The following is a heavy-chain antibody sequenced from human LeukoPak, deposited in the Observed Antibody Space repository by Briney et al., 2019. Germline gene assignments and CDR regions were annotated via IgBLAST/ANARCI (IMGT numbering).Heavy chain of an antibody. J-gene: IGHJ4*02. CDR3: ASYPRDYGDYGQNLEGQLDY. D-gene: IGHD4-17*01. CDR1: GGTFSSYA. CDR2: IIPIFGTA. Sequence: GASVKVSCKASGGTFSSYAISWVRQAPGQGLEWMGGIIPIFGTANYAQKFQGRVTITADESTSTAYMELSSLRSEDTAVYYCASYPRDYGDYGQNLEGQLDYWGQGTLVTVSS. V-gene: IGHV1-69*13.